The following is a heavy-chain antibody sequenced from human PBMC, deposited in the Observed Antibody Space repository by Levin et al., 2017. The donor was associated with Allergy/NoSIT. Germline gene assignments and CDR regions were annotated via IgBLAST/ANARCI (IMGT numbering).Heavy chain of an antibody. Sequence: SETLSLTCTVSGGSISSGDYYWSWIRQPPGKGLEWIGYIYYSGSTYYNPSLKSRVTISVDTSKNQFSLKLSSVTAADTAVYYCAREGAVAGGVDYWGQGTLVTVSS. J-gene: IGHJ4*02. V-gene: IGHV4-30-4*01. CDR3: AREGAVAGGVDY. CDR1: GGSISSGDYY. CDR2: IYYSGST. D-gene: IGHD6-19*01.